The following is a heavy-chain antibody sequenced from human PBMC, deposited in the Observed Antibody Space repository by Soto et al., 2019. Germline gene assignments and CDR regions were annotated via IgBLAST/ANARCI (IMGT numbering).Heavy chain of an antibody. V-gene: IGHV3-7*04. J-gene: IGHJ4*02. CDR2: IKEDGSQY. CDR1: GFSFSNYW. Sequence: EMQLVDSGGGLVQPGDSLRLSCAASGFSFSNYWMAWVRQAPGKGLEWVANIKEDGSQYTYVDSVKGRFTISRDNAKNSLYLQINSLRAEDTAVYYCARENHYYAAWGQGPLVTVSS. D-gene: IGHD3-10*01. CDR3: ARENHYYAA.